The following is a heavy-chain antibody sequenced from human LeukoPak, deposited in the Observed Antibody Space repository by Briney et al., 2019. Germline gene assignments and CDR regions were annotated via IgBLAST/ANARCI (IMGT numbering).Heavy chain of an antibody. D-gene: IGHD1-26*01. J-gene: IGHJ3*02. CDR1: GASITGCY. CDR2: LYTTGTT. Sequence: KPSETLSLTCAVSGASITGCYWSWVRQSAGKGLEWIGRLYTTGTTNYNPSLKSRVIMSGDSSKNQLSLTLTSVTAADTAVYYCVRDGANWEEPNDAFDTWGQGTLVTVSS. CDR3: VRDGANWEEPNDAFDT. V-gene: IGHV4-4*07.